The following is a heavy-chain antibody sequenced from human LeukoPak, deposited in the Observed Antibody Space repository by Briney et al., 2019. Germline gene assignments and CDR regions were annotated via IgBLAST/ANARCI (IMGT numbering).Heavy chain of an antibody. Sequence: ASVKVPCKASGYTFTSYYMHWVRQAPGQGLEWMGIINPSGGSTSYAQKFQGRVTMTRDTSTSTVYMELSSLRSEDTAVYYCAREQRLKGAKGNYFDYWGQGTLVTVSS. CDR1: GYTFTSYY. CDR2: INPSGGST. CDR3: AREQRLKGAKGNYFDY. J-gene: IGHJ4*02. V-gene: IGHV1-46*01. D-gene: IGHD1-26*01.